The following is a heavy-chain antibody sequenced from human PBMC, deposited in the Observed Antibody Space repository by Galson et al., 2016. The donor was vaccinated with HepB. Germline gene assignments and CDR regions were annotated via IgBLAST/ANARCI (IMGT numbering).Heavy chain of an antibody. V-gene: IGHV4-31*03. J-gene: IGHJ3*02. Sequence: TCSVSXXSIXXXGDXXXWXXXHPXXXLEXIGYIHNSGNSYXXPSXKXRISMSLNTSKNQFSLKMTSVTAADTAMYYCAGVXIYYSXINGFWAAFDIWGQGXXVT. CDR3: AGVXIYYSXINGFWAAFDI. CDR1: XXSIXXXGDX. D-gene: IGHD3-22*01. CDR2: IHNSGNS.